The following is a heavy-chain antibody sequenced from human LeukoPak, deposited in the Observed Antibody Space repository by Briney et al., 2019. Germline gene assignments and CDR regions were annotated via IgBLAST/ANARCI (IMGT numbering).Heavy chain of an antibody. D-gene: IGHD6-19*01. CDR2: TGYNGNT. J-gene: IGHJ4*02. CDR1: GYTFSNYG. Sequence: ASVKVSCKASGYTFSNYGISGVRQAPGLGREWMGWTGYNGNTNYAQKFQDRVTMTTDTSTTTAYMELRSLESDDTAVDYCARHSGSGWQALGYWGQGTLVTVSS. V-gene: IGHV1-18*04. CDR3: ARHSGSGWQALGY.